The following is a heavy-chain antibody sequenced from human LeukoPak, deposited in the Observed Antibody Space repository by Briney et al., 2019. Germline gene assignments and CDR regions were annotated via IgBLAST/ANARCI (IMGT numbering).Heavy chain of an antibody. V-gene: IGHV1-8*01. D-gene: IGHD6-19*01. CDR2: MNPNSGNA. CDR3: ARVGSSGWYYYYYYMDV. J-gene: IGHJ6*03. CDR1: GYTFTSYD. Sequence: SVKVSCKASGYTFTSYDINWVRQATGQGLEWMGWMNPNSGNAGYAQKFQGRVTMTRNTSISTAYMELSSLRSEDTAVYYCARVGSSGWYYYYYYMDVWGKGTTVTVSS.